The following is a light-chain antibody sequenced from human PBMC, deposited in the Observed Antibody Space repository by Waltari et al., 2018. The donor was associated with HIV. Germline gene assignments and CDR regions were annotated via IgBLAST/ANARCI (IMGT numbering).Light chain of an antibody. CDR2: QDN. Sequence: SYQLTQPPSISVTAGQTATITCSGNRLEHNNVSWYQRRPGQSPVALIFQDNNRPSGIPERFSGSNFGETATLAISETQGDDEGEYYCQAWDNNSVVFGGGTRLTVL. V-gene: IGLV3-1*01. CDR1: RLEHNN. J-gene: IGLJ2*01. CDR3: QAWDNNSVV.